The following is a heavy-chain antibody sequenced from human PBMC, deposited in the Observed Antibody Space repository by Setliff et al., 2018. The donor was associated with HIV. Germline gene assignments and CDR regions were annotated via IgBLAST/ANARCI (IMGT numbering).Heavy chain of an antibody. Sequence: PSETLSLTCTVSGDSFSNYYWSWIWQPPGKGLEWIGYVFYTGSATYNPSLKSRVSISVDRSTNRFSLMLHSVTAADTAVYYCARGPSGGGFYYMDVWGKGTTVTSP. CDR3: ARGPSGGGFYYMDV. CDR1: GDSFSNYY. CDR2: VFYTGSA. D-gene: IGHD2-15*01. V-gene: IGHV4-59*01. J-gene: IGHJ6*03.